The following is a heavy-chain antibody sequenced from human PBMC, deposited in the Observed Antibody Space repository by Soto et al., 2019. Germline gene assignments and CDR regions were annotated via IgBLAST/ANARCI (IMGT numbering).Heavy chain of an antibody. V-gene: IGHV3-30*18. CDR1: GFDFTYYA. Sequence: QVQLVESGGGAVEPGESLRLSCVASGFDFTYYAMHWVRQAPGKGLASVAVMSSDGSKIQHTDSVKGRLTISRDNAKDTMYLQMNSLRKEDTAVYFCAKDEGVGGTLGLFDYWGQGTLVSVSS. D-gene: IGHD1-26*01. J-gene: IGHJ4*02. CDR3: AKDEGVGGTLGLFDY. CDR2: MSSDGSKI.